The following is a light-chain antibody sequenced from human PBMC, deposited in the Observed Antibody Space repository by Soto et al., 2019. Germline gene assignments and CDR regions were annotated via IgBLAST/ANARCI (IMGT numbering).Light chain of an antibody. Sequence: EIGETESPVPLSVSPGERGNLLRQASQGVSHHLAWYQQKPGQAPRILIHGASTRATGIPARFSGSGSGTDFTLTISSLQSDDLAVYYCQQYNDWWTFGQGTKVEIK. CDR1: QGVSHH. CDR3: QQYNDWWT. V-gene: IGKV3-15*01. J-gene: IGKJ1*01. CDR2: GAS.